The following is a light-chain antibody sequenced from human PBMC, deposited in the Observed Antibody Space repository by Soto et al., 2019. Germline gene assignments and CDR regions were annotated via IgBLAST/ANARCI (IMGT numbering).Light chain of an antibody. CDR1: ERINTY. CDR3: QQANSPPLT. Sequence: DLPMTQSPSSVSASVGDRVTITCRASERINTYLAWYQQQPGKAPKLLIYAASSLQSGVPSRFSGSGSGTEFTLTISNLQPEDFATYYCQQANSPPLTFGGGTKVEIK. V-gene: IGKV1-12*01. J-gene: IGKJ4*01. CDR2: AAS.